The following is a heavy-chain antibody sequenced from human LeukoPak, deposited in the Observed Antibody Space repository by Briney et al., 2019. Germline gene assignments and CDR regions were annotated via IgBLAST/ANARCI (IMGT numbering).Heavy chain of an antibody. Sequence: GRSLRLSCAASGFTFSSYGMHWVRQAPGKGLEWVAVISYDGSNKYYADSVKGRFTISRDNSKNTLYLQMNSLRAEDTAVYCCAKTLTYCSSTSCYKGYYYYYGMDVWGQGTTVTVSS. D-gene: IGHD2-2*02. CDR1: GFTFSSYG. CDR3: AKTLTYCSSTSCYKGYYYYYGMDV. CDR2: ISYDGSNK. V-gene: IGHV3-30*18. J-gene: IGHJ6*02.